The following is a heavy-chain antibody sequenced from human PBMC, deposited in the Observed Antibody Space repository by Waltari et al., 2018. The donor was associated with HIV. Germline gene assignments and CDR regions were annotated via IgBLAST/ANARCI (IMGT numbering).Heavy chain of an antibody. CDR1: GGTFSSYA. V-gene: IGHV1-69*01. CDR2: IIPIFVTA. D-gene: IGHD3-16*02. CDR3: ARGSWDYVWGSYQTIRYFDY. J-gene: IGHJ4*02. Sequence: QVQLVQSGAEVKKPGSSVKVSCKASGGTFSSYAISWVRQAPGQGLGWMGGIIPIFVTANNAQKFPGRVTITAEESTSTAYMELSSLRSEDTAVYYCARGSWDYVWGSYQTIRYFDYWGQGTLVTVSS.